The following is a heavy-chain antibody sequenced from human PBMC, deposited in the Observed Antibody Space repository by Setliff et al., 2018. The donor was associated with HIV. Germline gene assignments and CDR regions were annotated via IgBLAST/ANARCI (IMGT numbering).Heavy chain of an antibody. CDR3: ARVWFGETIFDY. D-gene: IGHD3-10*01. J-gene: IGHJ4*02. V-gene: IGHV1-3*01. Sequence: ASVKVSCKASGYTFTSYAMHWVRQAPGQRLEWMGWINAGNGNTKYSQKFQGRVTITRDTSASTAYMELSSLRSEDTAVCYCARVWFGETIFDYWGQGTLVTVSS. CDR2: INAGNGNT. CDR1: GYTFTSYA.